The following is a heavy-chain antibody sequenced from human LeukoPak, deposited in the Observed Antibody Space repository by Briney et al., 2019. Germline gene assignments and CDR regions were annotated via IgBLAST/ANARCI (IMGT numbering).Heavy chain of an antibody. CDR3: ARDSGGDGYNPHY. Sequence: GRSLRLSCAASGFTFSSYAMHWVRQAPGKGLEGVAVISYDGSNKYYADSVKGRFTISRDNSKNTLYLQMNSLRAEDTAVYYCARDSGGDGYNPHYWGQGTLVTVSS. V-gene: IGHV3-30*04. CDR1: GFTFSSYA. J-gene: IGHJ4*02. D-gene: IGHD5-24*01. CDR2: ISYDGSNK.